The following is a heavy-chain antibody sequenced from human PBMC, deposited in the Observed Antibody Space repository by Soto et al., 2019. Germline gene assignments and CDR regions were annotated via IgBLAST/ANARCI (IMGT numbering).Heavy chain of an antibody. D-gene: IGHD2-2*01. V-gene: IGHV5-10-1*01. CDR1: GYTFTTFW. CDR2: IDPRDSYV. J-gene: IGHJ5*02. CDR3: ARLFCSTTTCDSWFDP. Sequence: GESLKISCTGFGYTFTTFWISWVRQMPGKGLEWMGRIDPRDSYVNYSPSFQGHVTISLDKSISTAYLQWGSLKASDTAMYCCARLFCSTTTCDSWFDPWGQGTLVTVS.